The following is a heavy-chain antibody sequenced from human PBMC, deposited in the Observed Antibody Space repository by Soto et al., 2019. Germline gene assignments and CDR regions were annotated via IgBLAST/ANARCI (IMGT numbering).Heavy chain of an antibody. CDR3: ARDGRDTAMVFYYYYGMDV. V-gene: IGHV1-18*01. Sequence: ASVTVPCKASRYTLTSYGISWVRQAPGQGLEWMGWISAYNGNTNYAQKLQSRVTMTTDTSTSTAYMELRSLRSDDTAVYYCARDGRDTAMVFYYYYGMDVWGQGTTVTVSS. D-gene: IGHD5-18*01. CDR2: ISAYNGNT. J-gene: IGHJ6*02. CDR1: RYTLTSYG.